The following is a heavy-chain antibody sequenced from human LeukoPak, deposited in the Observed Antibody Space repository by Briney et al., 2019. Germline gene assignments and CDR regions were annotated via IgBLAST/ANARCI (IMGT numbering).Heavy chain of an antibody. Sequence: PGGSLRLSCAASGFTFSSYAMHWVRQAPGKGLEWVAVISYDGSNKDYADSVKGRFTISRDNSKNTLYLQMNSLRPEDTAVYYCARDYDYGDYFFDYWGQGTLVTVSS. V-gene: IGHV3-30-3*01. CDR3: ARDYDYGDYFFDY. CDR1: GFTFSSYA. CDR2: ISYDGSNK. J-gene: IGHJ4*02. D-gene: IGHD4-17*01.